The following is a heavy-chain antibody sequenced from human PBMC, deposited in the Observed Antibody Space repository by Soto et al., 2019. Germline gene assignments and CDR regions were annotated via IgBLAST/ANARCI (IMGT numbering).Heavy chain of an antibody. CDR1: GGSISSGGYY. D-gene: IGHD2-2*01. CDR2: IYYSGST. V-gene: IGHV4-31*03. CDR3: ARDLGTDPAKGYYYYGMYV. Sequence: QVQLQESGPGLVKPSQTLSLTCTVSGGSISSGGYYWSWIRQHPGKGLEWIWYIYYSGSTYYNPSLKSRVTISVDTSKNQFSRKLSSVTAADTAVYYCARDLGTDPAKGYYYYGMYVWGQGTTVTFSS. J-gene: IGHJ6*02.